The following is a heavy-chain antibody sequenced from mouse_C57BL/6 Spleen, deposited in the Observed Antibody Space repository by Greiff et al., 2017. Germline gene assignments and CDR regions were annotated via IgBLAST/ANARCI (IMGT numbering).Heavy chain of an antibody. D-gene: IGHD1-1*01. CDR3: ARGYYGSSYDYCDY. CDR2: IDPNSGGT. V-gene: IGHV1-72*01. J-gene: IGHJ2*01. Sequence: QVQLQQPGAELVKPGASVKMSCKASGYTFTSYWMHWVKQRPGRGLEWIGRIDPNSGGTKYNEKFKSKATLTVDKPYSTAYMQLSSLTSEDSAVYYRARGYYGSSYDYCDYWGQGTPLTVSS. CDR1: GYTFTSYW.